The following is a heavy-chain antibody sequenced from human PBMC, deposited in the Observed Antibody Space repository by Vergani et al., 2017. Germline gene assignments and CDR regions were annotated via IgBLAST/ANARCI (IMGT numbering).Heavy chain of an antibody. V-gene: IGHV1-69*01. D-gene: IGHD4-17*01. CDR3: NAVTTSSQIRDY. Sequence: QVQLVQSGDEVKKPGSSVKVSCKASGGTFSSYAISWVRQAPGQGLEWMGGIIPIFGTANYAQKVQGRVTITADESTSTAYMELCSLRSEDTAVYYCNAVTTSSQIRDYWGQGTLVTVSS. CDR1: GGTFSSYA. CDR2: IIPIFGTA. J-gene: IGHJ4*02.